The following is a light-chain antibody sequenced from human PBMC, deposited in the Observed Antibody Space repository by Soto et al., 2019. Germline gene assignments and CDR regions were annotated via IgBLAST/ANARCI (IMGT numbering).Light chain of an antibody. V-gene: IGKV3-15*01. J-gene: IGKJ5*01. CDR2: GAS. CDR3: HQYNNWPPIT. CDR1: QSVSGN. Sequence: EIVMTQSPATLSVSPGERATLSCRASQSVSGNLAWYQQKPGQSHRLLIYGASTRPTGIPARFSGSGSGTEFTLTISSLQFEDFAVYYCHQYNNWPPITFGQGTRLEIK.